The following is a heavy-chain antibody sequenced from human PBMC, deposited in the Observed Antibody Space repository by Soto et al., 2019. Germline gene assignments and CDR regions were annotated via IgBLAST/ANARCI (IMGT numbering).Heavy chain of an antibody. V-gene: IGHV1-69*02. J-gene: IGHJ3*02. CDR1: GGTFSSYT. D-gene: IGHD3-10*01. CDR2: IIPILGIA. Sequence: QVQLVQSGAEVKKPGSSVKVSCKASGGTFSSYTISWVRQAPGQGLEWMGRIIPILGIANYAQKFQGRVTITADKSTSTAYMELSSLRSEDTAVYYCARXXSDRLXYYGSRNDAFDIWGQGTMVTXSS. CDR3: ARXXSDRLXYYGSRNDAFDI.